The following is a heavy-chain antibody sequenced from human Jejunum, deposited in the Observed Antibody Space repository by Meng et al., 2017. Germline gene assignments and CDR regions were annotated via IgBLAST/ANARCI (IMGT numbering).Heavy chain of an antibody. V-gene: IGHV3-21*06. J-gene: IGHJ4*02. CDR3: AKSRGGDSFDS. Sequence: GESLKISCAASDFTFSDYNMDWVRQAPRKGLEWVSSSTFRSTYMNYADSVKGRCTISRDNARDSVYLQKNSMRAEDTAIYYYAKSRGGDSFDSWGQGTLVTVSS. CDR2: STFRSTYM. D-gene: IGHD2-21*02. CDR1: DFTFSDYN.